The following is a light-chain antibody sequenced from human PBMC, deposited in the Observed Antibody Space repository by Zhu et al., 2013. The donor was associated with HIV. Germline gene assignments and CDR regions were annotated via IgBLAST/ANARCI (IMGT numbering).Light chain of an antibody. CDR2: SNT. V-gene: IGLV1-44*01. CDR3: QSYDSSLGEV. CDR1: SSNIGSNT. J-gene: IGLJ1*01. Sequence: QSVLTQPPSASGTPGQRVTISCSGSSSNIGSNTVDWYQQLPGTAPKLLIYSNTLRPSGVPDRFSGSKSGTSASLAISGLQSEDEADYYCQSYDSSLGEVFGTGTKVTVL.